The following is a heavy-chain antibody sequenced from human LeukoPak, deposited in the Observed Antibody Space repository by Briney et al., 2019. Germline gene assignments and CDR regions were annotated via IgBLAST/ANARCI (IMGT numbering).Heavy chain of an antibody. J-gene: IGHJ4*02. CDR3: ARGFDSKSTYFDY. CDR1: GGSISNYY. V-gene: IGHV4-59*01. D-gene: IGHD3-10*01. CDR2: IYYSGST. Sequence: PSETLSLTCTVSGGSISNYYWSWIRQPPGKGLEWIGYIYYSGSTKYNPSLKSRVTISVDTSKNQFPLKLRSVTAADTAVYYCARGFDSKSTYFDYWGQGTLVTVSS.